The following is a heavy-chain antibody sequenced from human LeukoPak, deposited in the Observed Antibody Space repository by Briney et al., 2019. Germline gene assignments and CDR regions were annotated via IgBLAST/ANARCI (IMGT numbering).Heavy chain of an antibody. CDR3: ARDDEDGIDY. V-gene: IGHV3-23*01. CDR2: ISGRGGST. CDR1: GFTFSSYA. J-gene: IGHJ4*02. Sequence: GGSLRLSCAASGFTFSSYAMSWVRQAPGKGLEWVSAISGRGGSTYYADSVKGRFTISRDNSKNTLYLQMNSLRAEDTAVYYCARDDEDGIDYWGQGTLVTVSS.